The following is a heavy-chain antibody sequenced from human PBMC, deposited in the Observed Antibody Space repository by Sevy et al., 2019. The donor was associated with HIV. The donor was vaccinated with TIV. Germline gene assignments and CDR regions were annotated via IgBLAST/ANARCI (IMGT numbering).Heavy chain of an antibody. J-gene: IGHJ4*02. Sequence: SETLSLICTVSGGSMTDYYWTWIRQPPGKGLEWIGDIYYSTTTNYNPSLESRVTLSLDTSRKQFSLKLSSVTAADTAVYYCARERGYDFFVVDYWGQGTLVTVSS. CDR3: ARERGYDFFVVDY. CDR1: GGSMTDYY. D-gene: IGHD3-3*01. CDR2: IYYSTTT. V-gene: IGHV4-59*01.